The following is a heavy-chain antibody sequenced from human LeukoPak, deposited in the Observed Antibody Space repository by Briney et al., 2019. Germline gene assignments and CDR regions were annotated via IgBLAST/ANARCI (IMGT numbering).Heavy chain of an antibody. D-gene: IGHD3-22*01. V-gene: IGHV4-59*01. CDR3: ARGYYYDSSGFDY. CDR2: IYYSGST. Sequence: SETLSLTCTVSGGSISSCYWSWIRQPPGKGLEWIGYIYYSGSTNYNPSLKSRVTISVDTSKNQFSLKLSFVTAADTAVYYCARGYYYDSSGFDYWGQGTLVTVSS. CDR1: GGSISSCY. J-gene: IGHJ4*02.